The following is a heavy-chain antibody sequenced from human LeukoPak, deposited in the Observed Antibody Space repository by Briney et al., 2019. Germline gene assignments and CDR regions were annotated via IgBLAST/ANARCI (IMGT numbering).Heavy chain of an antibody. CDR3: ATHFDN. V-gene: IGHV3-21*01. J-gene: IGHJ4*02. D-gene: IGHD3-9*01. Sequence: GGSLRLSCAASGLTVGGSYMNWVRQAPGKGLEWVSSISSSSSYIYYADSVKGRFTISRDNAKNSLYLQMNSLRAEDTAVYYCATHFDNWGQGTLVTVSS. CDR2: ISSSSSYI. CDR1: GLTVGGSY.